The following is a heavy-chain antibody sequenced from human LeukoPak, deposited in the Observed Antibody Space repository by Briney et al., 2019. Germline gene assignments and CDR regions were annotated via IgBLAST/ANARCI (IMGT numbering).Heavy chain of an antibody. CDR3: ARHAPGGEEQWLVLGY. CDR1: GYSFTSYW. D-gene: IGHD6-19*01. J-gene: IGHJ4*02. Sequence: GEALKISCNGPGYSFTSYWSGWVRQMPGKGLEWVGIIYPGASHTRYSQSVEGQDTLSAAKSISPAYVQWSRLKASDTAMYYCARHAPGGEEQWLVLGYWGQGTLVTVSS. CDR2: IYPGASHT. V-gene: IGHV5-51*01.